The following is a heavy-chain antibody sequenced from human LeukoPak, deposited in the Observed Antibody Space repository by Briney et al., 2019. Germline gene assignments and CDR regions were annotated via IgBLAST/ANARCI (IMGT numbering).Heavy chain of an antibody. V-gene: IGHV3-9*01. Sequence: GGSLRLSCAGSGFTFDEHAMHWVRQAPGKGLEWVSGISWNSGSIAYADSVKGRFTISRDNAKNILFLQMSSLRAADTALYYCVKGHCSSSSCFPNYYYYMDVWGTGTTVTVSS. CDR3: VKGHCSSSSCFPNYYYYMDV. J-gene: IGHJ6*03. D-gene: IGHD2-15*01. CDR1: GFTFDEHA. CDR2: ISWNSGSI.